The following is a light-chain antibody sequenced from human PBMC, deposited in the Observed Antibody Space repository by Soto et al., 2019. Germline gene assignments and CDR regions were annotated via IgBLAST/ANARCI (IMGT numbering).Light chain of an antibody. CDR1: SSDVGYYNS. J-gene: IGLJ2*01. CDR3: TSYAGSNVL. Sequence: QSALTQPPSASGSPGQSVTISCTGTSSDVGYYNSVSWYQQHPGKAPKLMIYEVSKRPSGVPDRFSGSKSGNTASLTVSGLQAEDEADYYCTSYAGSNVLFGGGTKLTVL. V-gene: IGLV2-8*01. CDR2: EVS.